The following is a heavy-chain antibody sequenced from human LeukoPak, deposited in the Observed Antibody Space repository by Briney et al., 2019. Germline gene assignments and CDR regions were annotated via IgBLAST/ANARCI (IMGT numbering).Heavy chain of an antibody. CDR2: ISAYNGNT. J-gene: IGHJ3*02. CDR3: ATEGYYYDSSGLTYAFDI. Sequence: ASVKVSCKASGYTFTSYGITWVRQAPGQGLEWMGWISAYNGNTNYAQNLQGRVTMTTDTSTRTVYMELRSLRSDDTAVYYCATEGYYYDSSGLTYAFDIWGQGTMVTVSS. V-gene: IGHV1-18*04. D-gene: IGHD3-22*01. CDR1: GYTFTSYG.